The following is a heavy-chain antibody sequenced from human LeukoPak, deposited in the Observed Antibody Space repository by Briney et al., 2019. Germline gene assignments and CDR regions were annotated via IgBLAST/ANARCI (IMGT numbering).Heavy chain of an antibody. V-gene: IGHV3-23*01. CDR3: ANTTALAAAGTHYDYGMDV. Sequence: LTGASLRLSCAASGFTFSSYAMSWVRQAPGKGLEWVSAISGSGGSTYDADSVKGRFTISRDNSKNTLYLQMNSLRAEDTAVYYCANTTALAAAGTHYDYGMDVWGQGTTVTVSS. D-gene: IGHD6-13*01. J-gene: IGHJ6*02. CDR2: ISGSGGST. CDR1: GFTFSSYA.